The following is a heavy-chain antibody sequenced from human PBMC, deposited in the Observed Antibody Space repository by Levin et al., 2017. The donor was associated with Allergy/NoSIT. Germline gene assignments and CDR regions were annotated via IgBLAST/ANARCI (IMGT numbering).Heavy chain of an antibody. CDR1: GFTLSNYA. CDR2: ISYDGRHK. D-gene: IGHD3-16*01. J-gene: IGHJ6*02. Sequence: GGSLRLSCAASGFTLSNYAVHWVRQAPGKGLDWVAVISYDGRHKNYADSVKGRFTISRDNSKNTVYLQMNSLRPEDTAVYYCARYRASLLGAVTDHKGLDVWGQGTTVAVSS. CDR3: ARYRASLLGAVTDHKGLDV. V-gene: IGHV3-30*04.